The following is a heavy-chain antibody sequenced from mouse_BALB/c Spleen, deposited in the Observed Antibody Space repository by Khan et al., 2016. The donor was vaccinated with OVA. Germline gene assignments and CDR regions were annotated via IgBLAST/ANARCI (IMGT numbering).Heavy chain of an antibody. D-gene: IGHD3-1*01. CDR1: GYNFTSYW. V-gene: IGHV1-55*01. CDR3: ARRGYWGLGYFDY. CDR2: IYPGSGST. J-gene: IGHJ2*01. Sequence: QVQLQQPGAELVKPGTSVKLSCKAAGYNFTSYWINWVKLRPGQGLEWIGNIYPGSGSTNYNEKFKSKATLTVDTSSSTADMQLSSLASEDSALYLRARRGYWGLGYFDYWGQGTTLTVSS.